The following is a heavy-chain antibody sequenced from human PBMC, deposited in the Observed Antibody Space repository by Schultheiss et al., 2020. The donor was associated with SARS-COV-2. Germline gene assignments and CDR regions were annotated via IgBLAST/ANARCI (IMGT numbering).Heavy chain of an antibody. CDR3: ARVRYYYGSGMGY. D-gene: IGHD3-10*01. V-gene: IGHV1-69*10. Sequence: SVKVSCKSSGGIFSSYAISWVRQAPGQGLEWMGGIIPIIGIANYAQKFQGRVTITADKSTTTAYMELSSLRSEDTAVYYCARVRYYYGSGMGYWGQGTLVTVSS. CDR2: IIPIIGIA. J-gene: IGHJ4*02. CDR1: GGIFSSYA.